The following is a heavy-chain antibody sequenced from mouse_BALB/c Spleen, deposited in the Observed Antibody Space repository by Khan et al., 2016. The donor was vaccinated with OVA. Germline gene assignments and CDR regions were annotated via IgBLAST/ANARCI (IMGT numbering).Heavy chain of an antibody. CDR3: ASTRVYYRYSVFDY. Sequence: EVQLQESGPGLVKPSQSLSLTCTVTGYSITSDYAWIWIRQFPGNKLEWMGYISYSGSTSYNPSLKSRISITRDTSKNQFFLQLNSVTTEDTATDYCASTRVYYRYSVFDYWGQGTTLTVSS. CDR1: GYSITSDYA. D-gene: IGHD2-14*01. CDR2: ISYSGST. V-gene: IGHV3-2*02. J-gene: IGHJ2*01.